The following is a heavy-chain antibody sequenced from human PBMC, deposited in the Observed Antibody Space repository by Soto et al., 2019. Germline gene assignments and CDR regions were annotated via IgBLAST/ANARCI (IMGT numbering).Heavy chain of an antibody. V-gene: IGHV3-7*04. J-gene: IGHJ3*02. CDR3: ARGDYYDSSGPFSDAFDI. CDR2: IKPDGSEK. D-gene: IGHD3-22*01. CDR1: GFTFISHW. Sequence: GGSLRLSCAASGFTFISHWMSWVRQAPGKGLEWVANIKPDGSEKWYVDSVKGRFTISRDNAKNSLYLQMNSLRAEDTAVYYCARGDYYDSSGPFSDAFDIWGQGTMVTVSS.